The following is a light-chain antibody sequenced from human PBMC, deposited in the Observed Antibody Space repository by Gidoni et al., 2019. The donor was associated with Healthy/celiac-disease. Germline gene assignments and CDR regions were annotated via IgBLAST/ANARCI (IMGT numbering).Light chain of an antibody. V-gene: IGKV3-15*01. CDR2: GAS. CDR3: QQYNNWPLT. J-gene: IGKJ4*01. Sequence: EIVMTQSPATLSVSPGERATLSCRASQCVSSNLAWYQQKPGKAPRLLIYGASNRATGIPARFSGSGSGTEFTLTISSLQSEDFAVYYCQQYNNWPLTFGGGTKVEIK. CDR1: QCVSSN.